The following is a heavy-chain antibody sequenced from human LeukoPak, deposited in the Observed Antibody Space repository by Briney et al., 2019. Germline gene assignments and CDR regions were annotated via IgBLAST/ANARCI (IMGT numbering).Heavy chain of an antibody. CDR1: GGSISSGGYN. CDR3: ARGLKASTVTTD. J-gene: IGHJ4*02. Sequence: SETLSLTCTVSGGSISSGGYNWSWIRQHPGKGLEWIGYIYYSGSTYYNPPLKSRVTISVDTSKNQFSLKLGSVTAADTAVYYCARGLKASTVTTDWGQGTLVTVSS. CDR2: IYYSGST. D-gene: IGHD4-17*01. V-gene: IGHV4-31*03.